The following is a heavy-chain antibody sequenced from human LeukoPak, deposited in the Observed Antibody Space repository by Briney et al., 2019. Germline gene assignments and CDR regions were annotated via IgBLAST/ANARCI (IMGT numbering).Heavy chain of an antibody. CDR2: INPNSGGT. CDR3: AVTMYYYDSSGYYYGGAFDI. D-gene: IGHD3-22*01. V-gene: IGHV1-2*02. CDR1: GYTFTGYY. J-gene: IGHJ3*02. Sequence: ASVKVSCKASGYTFTGYYMHRVRQAPGQGLEWMGWINPNSGGTNYAQKFQGRVTMTRDTSISTAYMELSRLRSDDTAVYYCAVTMYYYDSSGYYYGGAFDIWGQGTMVTVSS.